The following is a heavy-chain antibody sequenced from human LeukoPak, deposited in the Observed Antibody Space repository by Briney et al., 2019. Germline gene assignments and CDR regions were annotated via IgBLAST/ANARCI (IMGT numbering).Heavy chain of an antibody. J-gene: IGHJ4*02. Sequence: GGSLRLSCAASGFTFSSYGMHWVRQAPGKGLEWVAVISYDGSNKYYADSVKGRFTISRDNSKNTLHLQMNSLRAEDTAVYYCAKDQGVAAASLDYWGQGTLVTVSS. CDR3: AKDQGVAAASLDY. CDR2: ISYDGSNK. V-gene: IGHV3-30*18. D-gene: IGHD6-13*01. CDR1: GFTFSSYG.